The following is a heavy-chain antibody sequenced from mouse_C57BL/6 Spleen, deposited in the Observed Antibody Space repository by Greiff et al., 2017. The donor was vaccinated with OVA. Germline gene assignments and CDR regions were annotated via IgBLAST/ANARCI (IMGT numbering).Heavy chain of an antibody. V-gene: IGHV5-17*01. J-gene: IGHJ2*01. D-gene: IGHD5-5*01. Sequence: EVKLMESGGGLVKPGGSLKLSCAASGFTFSDYGMHWVRQAPEKGLEWVAYISSGSSTIYYADTVKGRFTLSRDNAKNTLFLQMTSLRSEETAMYYCARRSTWDYWGQGTTLTVSS. CDR2: ISSGSSTI. CDR3: ARRSTWDY. CDR1: GFTFSDYG.